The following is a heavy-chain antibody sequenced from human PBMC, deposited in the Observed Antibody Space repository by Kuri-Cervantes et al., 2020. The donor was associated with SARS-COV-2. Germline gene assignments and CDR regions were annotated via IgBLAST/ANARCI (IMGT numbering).Heavy chain of an antibody. CDR2: IRSSGSTI. Sequence: GGSLRLSCAASGFTFSSYEMHWVRQAPGKGLEWVSYIRSSGSTIYYADSVKGRFTISRDNAKNSRYLQMNSLRDEDTAVYYCARESRDAYNLGSFDLWGRGTLVTVSS. D-gene: IGHD5-24*01. J-gene: IGHJ2*01. V-gene: IGHV3-48*03. CDR3: ARESRDAYNLGSFDL. CDR1: GFTFSSYE.